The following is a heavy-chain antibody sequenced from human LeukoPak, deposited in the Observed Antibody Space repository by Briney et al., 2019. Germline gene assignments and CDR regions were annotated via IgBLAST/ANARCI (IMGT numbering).Heavy chain of an antibody. V-gene: IGHV3-7*01. CDR3: ARDGYYYDSHFDY. CDR2: IKQDGSEK. J-gene: IGHJ4*02. CDR1: GFTFSSYW. D-gene: IGHD3-22*01. Sequence: GESLRLSCAASGFTFSSYWMSWVRQAPGKGLEWVANIKQDGSEKYYVDSVKGRFTISRDNAENSLYLQMNSLRAEDTAVYYCARDGYYYDSHFDYWGQGTLVTVSS.